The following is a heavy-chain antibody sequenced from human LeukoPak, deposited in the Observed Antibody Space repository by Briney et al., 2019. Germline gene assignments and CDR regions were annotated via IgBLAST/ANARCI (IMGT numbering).Heavy chain of an antibody. D-gene: IGHD3-3*01. CDR3: ARDFLRITIFGVPYYFDY. CDR2: ISSSSSTI. V-gene: IGHV3-48*01. CDR1: GFTFSSYS. J-gene: IGHJ4*02. Sequence: PGGSLRLSCAASGFTFSSYSMNWVRQAPGKGLEWVSYISSSSSTIYYADSVKGRFTISRDNAKNSLYLQMNSLRAEDTAVYYCARDFLRITIFGVPYYFDYWGQGTLVTVSS.